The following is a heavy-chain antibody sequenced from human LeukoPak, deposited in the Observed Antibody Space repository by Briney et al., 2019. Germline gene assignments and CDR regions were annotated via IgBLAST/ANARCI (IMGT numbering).Heavy chain of an antibody. CDR3: ARGATVYYDFWSGYETRGNNNWFDP. Sequence: SQTLSLTCAISGDSVSSNSAAWNWIRQSPSRGLEWLGRTYYRSKWYNDYAVSVKSRITINPDTSKNQFSLKLSSVTAADTAVYYCARGATVYYDFWSGYETRGNNNWFDPWGQGTLVTVSS. J-gene: IGHJ5*02. CDR1: GDSVSSNSAA. CDR2: TYYRSKWYN. V-gene: IGHV6-1*01. D-gene: IGHD3-3*01.